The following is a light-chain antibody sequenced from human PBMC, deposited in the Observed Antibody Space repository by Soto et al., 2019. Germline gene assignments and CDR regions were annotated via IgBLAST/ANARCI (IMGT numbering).Light chain of an antibody. CDR3: QQFCDYPLT. CDR2: DAS. CDR1: QSISNW. J-gene: IGKJ4*01. Sequence: DIPLSHTAAPFCASVVDEGTNTCRASQSISNWLAWYQQKPGKAPKLLIYDASTLESGVPSRFSGSGSGTDFALTISSLQPEDFATYYCQQFCDYPLTFGGGTKVDIK. V-gene: IGKV1-5*01.